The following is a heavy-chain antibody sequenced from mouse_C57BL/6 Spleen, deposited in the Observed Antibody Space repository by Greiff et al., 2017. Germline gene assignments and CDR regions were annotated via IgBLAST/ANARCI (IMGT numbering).Heavy chain of an antibody. D-gene: IGHD2-4*01. CDR2: INPSNGGT. CDR1: GYTFTSYW. J-gene: IGHJ4*01. CDR3: ASHDYDYAMDY. V-gene: IGHV1-53*01. Sequence: QVQLKESGTELVKPGASVKLSCKASGYTFTSYWMHWVKQRPGQGLEWIGNINPSNGGTNYNEKFKSKATLTVDKSSSTAYMQLSSLTSEDSAVYYCASHDYDYAMDYWGQGTSVTVSS.